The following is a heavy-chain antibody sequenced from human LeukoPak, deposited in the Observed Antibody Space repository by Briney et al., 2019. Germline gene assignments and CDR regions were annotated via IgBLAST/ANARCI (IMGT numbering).Heavy chain of an antibody. CDR3: AKDHPPAPTIAAAGKTSFDY. V-gene: IGHV3-23*01. CDR1: GFTFSSYA. Sequence: GGSLRLSCAASGFTFSSYAMSWVRQAPGKGLEWVSAISGSGGSTYYADSVKGRFTISRDNSKNTLYLQMNSLRAEDTAVYYCAKDHPPAPTIAAAGKTSFDYWGQGTLVTVSS. J-gene: IGHJ4*02. D-gene: IGHD6-13*01. CDR2: ISGSGGST.